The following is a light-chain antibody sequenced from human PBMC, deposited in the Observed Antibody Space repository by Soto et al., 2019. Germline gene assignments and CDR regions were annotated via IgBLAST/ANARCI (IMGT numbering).Light chain of an antibody. Sequence: EIVLRKSPGTLSLTTGERATFSCRAGQSVRSGYLAWYQQKPGQAPRLLIYGASSRATGIPDRFSGSGSGTDFTLTISSMQSEDFALYYCQQYNVWPPITFGQGTRLEIK. CDR2: GAS. J-gene: IGKJ5*01. CDR1: QSVRSGY. CDR3: QQYNVWPPIT. V-gene: IGKV3-20*01.